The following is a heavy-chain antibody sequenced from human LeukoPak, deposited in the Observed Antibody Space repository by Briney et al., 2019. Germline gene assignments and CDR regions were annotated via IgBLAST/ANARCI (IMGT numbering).Heavy chain of an antibody. CDR3: ARKGASYDY. V-gene: IGHV5-51*01. Sequence: GESLQISCQGLGYRFTKYWIGWVRPMPGKGREWMGTIYPGDSNPRYSPSFQGQVTISADKSITTAYLQWSSLKASDTAMYYCARKGASYDYWGQGTLVTVSS. D-gene: IGHD4/OR15-4a*01. CDR1: GYRFTKYW. CDR2: IYPGDSNP. J-gene: IGHJ4*02.